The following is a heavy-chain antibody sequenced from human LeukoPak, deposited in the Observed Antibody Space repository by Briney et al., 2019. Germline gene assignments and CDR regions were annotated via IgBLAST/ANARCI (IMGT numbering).Heavy chain of an antibody. CDR1: GGSITSDDFY. CDR2: IYYSGST. D-gene: IGHD6-13*01. V-gene: IGHV4-39*07. J-gene: IGHJ4*02. CDR3: ARDVIAAAAPDY. Sequence: PSETLSLTCTVSGGSITSDDFYWSWIRQPPGKGLEWIGSIYYSGSTYYNPSLKSRVTISVDTSKNQFSLKLSSVTAADTAVYYCARDVIAAAAPDYWGQGTLVTVSS.